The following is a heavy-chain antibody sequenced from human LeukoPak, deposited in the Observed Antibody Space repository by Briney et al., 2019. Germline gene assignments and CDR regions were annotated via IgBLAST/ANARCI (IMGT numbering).Heavy chain of an antibody. CDR2: ISSSSSYI. Sequence: GGSLTLSCAASGFTFSSYSMNWVRQAPGKGLEWVLSISSSSSYIYYADSVKGRFTISRDNAKNSLYLQMNSLRAGDTAVYYCARGSYCGGDCHLPYYFDYWGQGTLVTVSS. V-gene: IGHV3-21*01. CDR1: GFTFSSYS. CDR3: ARGSYCGGDCHLPYYFDY. J-gene: IGHJ4*02. D-gene: IGHD2-21*02.